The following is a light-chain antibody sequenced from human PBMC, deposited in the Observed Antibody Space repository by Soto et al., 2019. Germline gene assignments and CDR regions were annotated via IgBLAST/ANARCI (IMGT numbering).Light chain of an antibody. J-gene: IGKJ4*02. V-gene: IGKV1-27*01. CDR1: QRISSW. CDR3: QKCNSAPLT. Sequence: DIQMTQSPSTLSASVGDTVTIPCRASQRISSWLNWHQQKPGKAPKLLIYAASTLQAGVPSRFSGSGSGTDFTLTISSLQPEDVAAYYCQKCNSAPLTFGGGTKVDVK. CDR2: AAS.